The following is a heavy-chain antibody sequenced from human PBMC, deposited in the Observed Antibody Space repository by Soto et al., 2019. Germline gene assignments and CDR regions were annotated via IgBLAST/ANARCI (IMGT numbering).Heavy chain of an antibody. CDR3: ARDSGSGRNLNWFDP. CDR1: GFTFSSYS. CDR2: ISSSSSYI. J-gene: IGHJ5*02. V-gene: IGHV3-21*01. Sequence: GGSLRLSCAASGFTFSSYSMNWVRQAPGKGLEWVSSISSSSSYIYYADSVKGRFTISRDNAKNSLYLQMNSLRAEDTAVYYCARDSGSGRNLNWFDPWGQGTLVTVSS. D-gene: IGHD3-10*01.